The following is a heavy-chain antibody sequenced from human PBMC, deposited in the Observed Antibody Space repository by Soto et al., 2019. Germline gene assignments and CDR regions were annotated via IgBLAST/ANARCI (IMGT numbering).Heavy chain of an antibody. CDR2: IWYDGSNK. V-gene: IGHV3-33*01. CDR1: GFTFSSYG. D-gene: IGHD2-2*01. CDR3: ARGGPVRCSSTSCPSNYGMDV. J-gene: IGHJ6*02. Sequence: QVQLVESGGGVVQPGRSLRLSCAASGFTFSSYGMHWVRQAPGKGLEWVAVIWYDGSNKYYADSVKGRFTISRDNSKNTLYLQMNSLRAEDTAVYYCARGGPVRCSSTSCPSNYGMDVWGQGTTVTVSS.